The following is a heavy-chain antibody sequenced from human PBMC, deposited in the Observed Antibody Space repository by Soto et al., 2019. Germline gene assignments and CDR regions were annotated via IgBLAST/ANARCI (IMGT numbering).Heavy chain of an antibody. CDR2: LNQGGNEK. V-gene: IGHV3-7*03. CDR1: GFTFTDYW. Sequence: EVQLVESGGALVQTGGSLRLSCAASGFTFTDYWMSWVRQAPGKGLEWVANLNQGGNEKNYLDSVKGRFTISRDNAKNSVYLQLNRLRAEDTAVYYCARDRFIGTYYIKGVADIFDNWGQGAPVTVSS. D-gene: IGHD1-26*01. J-gene: IGHJ4*02. CDR3: ARDRFIGTYYIKGVADIFDN.